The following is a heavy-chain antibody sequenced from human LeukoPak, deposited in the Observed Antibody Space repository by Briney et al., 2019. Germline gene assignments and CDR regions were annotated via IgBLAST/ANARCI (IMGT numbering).Heavy chain of an antibody. CDR3: ASRNDILTGYVFDF. Sequence: KTSETLSLTCTVSGGSVSSSIYYWGWIRQPLGKGLEWIGSIYYSGSTSYNPSLKSRVTISVDTSKNQFSLKLTSVTAADTAVYYCASRNDILTGYVFDFWGQGTLVTVSS. CDR2: IYYSGST. J-gene: IGHJ4*02. D-gene: IGHD3-9*01. CDR1: GGSVSSSIYY. V-gene: IGHV4-39*01.